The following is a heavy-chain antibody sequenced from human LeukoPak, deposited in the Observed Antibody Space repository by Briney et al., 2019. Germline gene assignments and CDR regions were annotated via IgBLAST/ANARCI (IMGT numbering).Heavy chain of an antibody. Sequence: GGSLRLSCTASGFAFDTYSMNWVRQAPGKGLEWVSSISSTSNHIYYADSLKGRFTISRDNAKNSLYLQVNSLRAEDTAVYYCVGWRGGPGGRDGYKVDYWGQGTLVTVSS. CDR1: GFAFDTYS. CDR2: ISSTSNHI. D-gene: IGHD5-24*01. J-gene: IGHJ4*02. CDR3: VGWRGGPGGRDGYKVDY. V-gene: IGHV3-21*01.